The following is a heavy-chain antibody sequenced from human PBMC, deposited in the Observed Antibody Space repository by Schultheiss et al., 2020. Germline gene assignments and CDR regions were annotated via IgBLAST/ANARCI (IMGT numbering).Heavy chain of an antibody. D-gene: IGHD6-13*01. Sequence: GGSLRLSCAASGFTFDDYAMHWVRQAPGKGLEWVSGISWNSGSIGYADSVKGRFTISRDNAKNSLYLQMNSLRAEDTAVYYCAKDLLSSSWKMAYYYYYGMDVWGQGTTVTVSS. CDR2: ISWNSGSI. CDR1: GFTFDDYA. V-gene: IGHV3-9*01. CDR3: AKDLLSSSWKMAYYYYYGMDV. J-gene: IGHJ6*02.